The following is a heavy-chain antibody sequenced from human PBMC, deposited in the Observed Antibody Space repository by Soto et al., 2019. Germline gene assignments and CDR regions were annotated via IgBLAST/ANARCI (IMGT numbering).Heavy chain of an antibody. D-gene: IGHD6-13*01. Sequence: SPSFQGHVTISADKSISTAYLQWSSLKASDTAMYYCATYIAAPDYYGMDVWGQGTTVTVSS. J-gene: IGHJ6*02. V-gene: IGHV5-10-1*01. CDR3: ATYIAAPDYYGMDV.